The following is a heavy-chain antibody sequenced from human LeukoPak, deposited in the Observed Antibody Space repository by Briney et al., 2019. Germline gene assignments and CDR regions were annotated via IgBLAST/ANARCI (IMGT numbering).Heavy chain of an antibody. CDR2: VYTNGNT. D-gene: IGHD3-10*01. V-gene: IGHV4-4*07. Sequence: SETLSLTCTVSGGSIRSHYWSWIRQPAGKGLEWIGRVYTNGNTNYNPSLKSRVTMSVDTSKNQFSLKLRSVTAADTAVYYCARDAATLDYYGLGSPGVGFDYWGQGTLVTVSS. CDR3: ARDAATLDYYGLGSPGVGFDY. CDR1: GGSIRSHY. J-gene: IGHJ4*02.